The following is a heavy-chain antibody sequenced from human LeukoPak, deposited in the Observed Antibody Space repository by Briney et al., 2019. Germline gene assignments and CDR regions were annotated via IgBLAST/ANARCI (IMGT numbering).Heavy chain of an antibody. CDR2: FDPEDGET. Sequence: ASVKVSCKVSGYTLTELSMHWVRQAPGKGLEWMGGFDPEDGETIYAQKLQGRVTMTTDTSTSTAYMELRSLRSDDTAVYYCARDPYDILTGYYGPWGQGTLVTVSS. V-gene: IGHV1-24*01. CDR1: GYTLTELS. J-gene: IGHJ5*02. D-gene: IGHD3-9*01. CDR3: ARDPYDILTGYYGP.